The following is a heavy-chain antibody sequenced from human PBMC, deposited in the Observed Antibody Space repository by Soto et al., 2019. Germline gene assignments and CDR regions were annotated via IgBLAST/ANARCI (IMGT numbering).Heavy chain of an antibody. V-gene: IGHV1-2*04. Sequence: ASVKVSCKASGYTFPGYYMHWVRQAPGQGLEWMGWINPNSGGTNYAQKFQGWVTMTRDTSISTAYMELSRLRSDDTAVYYCARGGVGATSFWFDPWGQGTLVTVSS. J-gene: IGHJ5*02. CDR3: ARGGVGATSFWFDP. D-gene: IGHD1-26*01. CDR1: GYTFPGYY. CDR2: INPNSGGT.